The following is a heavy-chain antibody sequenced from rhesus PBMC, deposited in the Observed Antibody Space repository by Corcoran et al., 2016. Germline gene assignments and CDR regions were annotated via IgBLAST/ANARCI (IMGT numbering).Heavy chain of an antibody. Sequence: QVQLQESGPGVVKPSETLSLTCAVSGGSISDSYRWSWIRQPPGKGLEGIGYIYGMSTSPTCHPSLKSRVTISKHTSQNQFSLKLSSVTAADTAVYYCARDEYSNLDYWGQGVLVTVSS. V-gene: IGHV4S10*01. J-gene: IGHJ4*01. CDR2: IYGMSTSP. CDR3: ARDEYSNLDY. CDR1: GGSISDSYR. D-gene: IGHD4-23*01.